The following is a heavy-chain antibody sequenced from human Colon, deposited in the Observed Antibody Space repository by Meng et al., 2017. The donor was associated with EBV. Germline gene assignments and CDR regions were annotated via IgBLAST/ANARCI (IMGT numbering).Heavy chain of an antibody. V-gene: IGHV4-39*07. Sequence: LPREGVGPGLVKPSETLSLTFTASDGFISTGTYYWGWIRQPPGKGLEWIGSTYYSGNTYYNPSLKSRLTLSVDKSKNQFSLKLSSVTAADTAMYYCVRAPDYWGPGTLVTVSS. J-gene: IGHJ4*02. CDR3: VRAPDY. CDR1: DGFISTGTYY. CDR2: TYYSGNT.